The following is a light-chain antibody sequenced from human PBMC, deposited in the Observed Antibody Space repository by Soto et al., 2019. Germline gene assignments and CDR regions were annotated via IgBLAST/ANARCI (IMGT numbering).Light chain of an antibody. CDR2: GAS. Sequence: EEVMTQSPATLSVSPGERATLSCRAGQSVSSHLAWYQQKPGQSPRLLIYGASTRATGIPARFSGSGSGTEFTLTISSLQSEDFAVYYCLQYNNLYAFGQGTKLEIK. CDR1: QSVSSH. J-gene: IGKJ2*01. V-gene: IGKV3-15*01. CDR3: LQYNNLYA.